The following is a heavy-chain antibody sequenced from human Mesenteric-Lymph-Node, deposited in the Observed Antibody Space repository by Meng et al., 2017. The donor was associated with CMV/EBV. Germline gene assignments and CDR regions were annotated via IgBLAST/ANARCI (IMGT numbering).Heavy chain of an antibody. D-gene: IGHD1-14*01. CDR3: ANNVPRNYFDY. J-gene: IGHJ4*02. Sequence: CPVSGASISSGDYYWSWIRQLPGKGLEWIGYIYYRGTTYYNPSLKSRVTISVDKSKNQFSLKLSSVTAADTAVYYCANNVPRNYFDYWGQGSLVTVSS. V-gene: IGHV4-31*03. CDR1: GASISSGDYY. CDR2: IYYRGTT.